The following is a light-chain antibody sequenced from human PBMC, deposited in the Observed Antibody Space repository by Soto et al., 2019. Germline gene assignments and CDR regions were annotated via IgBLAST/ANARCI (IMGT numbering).Light chain of an antibody. CDR1: LSVRSSF. CDR2: DAS. CDR3: QQSGSSPIT. Sequence: ENVLTQSPGTLSLSPGERATLSCRASLSVRSSFLAWYQQRPGQAPRLLIYDASSRATGIPDRFSGGGSGTDFTLTISRLEPEDFAVYYCQQSGSSPITFGQGTKV. V-gene: IGKV3-20*01. J-gene: IGKJ1*01.